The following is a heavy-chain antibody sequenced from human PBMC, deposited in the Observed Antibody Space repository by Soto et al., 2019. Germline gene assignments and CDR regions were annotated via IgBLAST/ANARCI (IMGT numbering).Heavy chain of an antibody. CDR3: ARERYYDYVWGSYRSYYYSGMDV. CDR1: GGSISSYY. D-gene: IGHD3-16*02. J-gene: IGHJ6*02. V-gene: IGHV4-59*01. Sequence: SETLSLTCTVSGGSISSYYWSWIRQPPGKGLEWIGYIYYSGSTNYNPSLKSRVTISVDTSKNQFSLKLSSVTAADTAVYYCARERYYDYVWGSYRSYYYSGMDVWGQGTTVTVSS. CDR2: IYYSGST.